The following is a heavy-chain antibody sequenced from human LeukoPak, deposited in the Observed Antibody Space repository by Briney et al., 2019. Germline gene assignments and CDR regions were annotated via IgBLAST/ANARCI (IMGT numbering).Heavy chain of an antibody. D-gene: IGHD1-14*01. Sequence: ASVKVSCKASGYTFTSYYMHWVRQAPGQGLEWMGIINPSGGSTSYAQKFQGRVTMTEDTSTDTAYMELSSLRSEDTAVYYCATGVRSYYYYYGMDVWGQGTTVTVSS. J-gene: IGHJ6*02. CDR2: INPSGGST. V-gene: IGHV1-46*01. CDR1: GYTFTSYY. CDR3: ATGVRSYYYYYGMDV.